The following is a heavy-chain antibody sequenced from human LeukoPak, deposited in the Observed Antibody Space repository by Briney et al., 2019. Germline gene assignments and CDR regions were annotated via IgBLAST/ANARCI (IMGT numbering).Heavy chain of an antibody. CDR3: AREREAPTNWFDP. J-gene: IGHJ5*02. Sequence: XXSXYMXXXRQAPGQGLEWMGIINPSGGSTSYAQKFQGRVTMTRDTSTSTVYMELSSLRSEDTAVYYCAREREAPTNWFDPWGQGTLVTVSS. V-gene: IGHV1-46*01. CDR1: XXSXY. CDR2: INPSGGST.